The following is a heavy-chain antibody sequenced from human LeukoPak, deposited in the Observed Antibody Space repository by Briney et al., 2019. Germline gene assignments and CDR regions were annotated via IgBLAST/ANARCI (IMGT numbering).Heavy chain of an antibody. CDR1: GDSISSSPYY. CDR3: ARDDTYFYDSSGHGFDF. V-gene: IGHV4-39*07. CDR2: IYYIGST. D-gene: IGHD3-22*01. Sequence: SETLSLTCTVSGDSISSSPYYWGWVRQPPGKGLEWIGSIYYIGSTHYNPSLKRRVTISVDTSKNQFSLKLTSVTAADTALYFCARDDTYFYDSSGHGFDFWGPGTLVTVSS. J-gene: IGHJ4*02.